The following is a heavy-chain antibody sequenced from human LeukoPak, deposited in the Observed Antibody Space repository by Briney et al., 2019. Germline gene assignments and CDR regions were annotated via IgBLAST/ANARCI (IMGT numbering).Heavy chain of an antibody. CDR2: KYYSGST. CDR1: GVSINTCCYY. V-gene: IGHV4-61*01. Sequence: PSETLSLTCAVSGVSINTCCYYWTWIRPPPGQGLVWIGYKYYSGSTRYNSSLRSRLTISLDSSKNQFSLRLTSVTAADTAVYYCARGRSYGFDFDSWGPGTLVIVSS. CDR3: ARGRSYGFDFDS. D-gene: IGHD5-18*01. J-gene: IGHJ4*02.